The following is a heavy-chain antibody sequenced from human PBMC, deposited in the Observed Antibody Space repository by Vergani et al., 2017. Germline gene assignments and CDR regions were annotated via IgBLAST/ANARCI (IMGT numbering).Heavy chain of an antibody. CDR3: AREGRGYDILTDYYYYGMDV. CDR2: INPSGGST. CDR1: GYTFTSYY. V-gene: IGHV1-46*03. Sequence: QVQLVQSGAEVKKPGASVKVSCKASGYTFTSYYMHWVRQAPGQGLEWMGIINPSGGSTSYAQKFQGRVTMTRDTSTSTVYMELSSLRSEDTAVYDCAREGRGYDILTDYYYYGMDVWGQGTTVTVSS. J-gene: IGHJ6*02. D-gene: IGHD3-9*01.